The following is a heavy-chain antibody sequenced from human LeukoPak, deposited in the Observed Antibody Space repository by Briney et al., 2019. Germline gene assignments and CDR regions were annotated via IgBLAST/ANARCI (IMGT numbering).Heavy chain of an antibody. V-gene: IGHV1-2*06. CDR1: GYTLTEYD. CDR3: ARGYYDFWNSYSFSRHIYFDP. D-gene: IGHD3-3*01. J-gene: IGHJ5*02. CDR2: INPKNGER. Sequence: ASVKVSRKASGYTLTEYDVHWVRQAPGKGLEWMGRINPKNGEREYGQRFQGRVTMTRDTSISTVYMELDSLTSDDTAVYYCARGYYDFWNSYSFSRHIYFDPWGQGTLVTVSS.